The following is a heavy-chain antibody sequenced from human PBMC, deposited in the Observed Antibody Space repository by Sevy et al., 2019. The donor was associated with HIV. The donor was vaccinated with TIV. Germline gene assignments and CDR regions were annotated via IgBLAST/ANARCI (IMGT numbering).Heavy chain of an antibody. Sequence: GGSLRLSCAASGFTFSDYYMSWIRQAPGKGLEWVSYISRSGSTINYANSVKGRFNISRDNAKNSLYLQINSLRAEDTAVYYCARENTMIEEPDWFDPWGQGTLVTVSS. J-gene: IGHJ5*02. V-gene: IGHV3-11*01. CDR1: GFTFSDYY. CDR2: ISRSGSTI. CDR3: ARENTMIEEPDWFDP. D-gene: IGHD3-22*01.